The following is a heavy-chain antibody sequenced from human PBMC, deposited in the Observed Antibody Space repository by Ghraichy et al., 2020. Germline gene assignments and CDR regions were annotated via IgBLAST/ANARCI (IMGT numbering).Heavy chain of an antibody. V-gene: IGHV4-34*01. CDR3: ARGLVSAYGHYFDY. J-gene: IGHJ4*02. CDR2: INHSGST. D-gene: IGHD2-21*01. Sequence: SETLSLTCAVYGGSFSGYYWSWIRQPPGKGLEWIGEINHSGSTNYNPSLKSRVTISVDTSKNQFSLKLSSVTAADTAVYYCARGLVSAYGHYFDYWGQGTLVTVSS. CDR1: GGSFSGYY.